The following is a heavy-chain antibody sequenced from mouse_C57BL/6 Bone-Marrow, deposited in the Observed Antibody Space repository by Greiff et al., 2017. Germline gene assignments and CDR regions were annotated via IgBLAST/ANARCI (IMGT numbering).Heavy chain of an antibody. V-gene: IGHV1-50*01. CDR1: GYTFTSYW. J-gene: IGHJ2*01. CDR2: IDPSDSYT. CDR3: ARKDYGNYLYFDY. Sequence: QVQLQQPGAELVKPGASVKLSCEASGYTFTSYWMQWVKQRPGQGLEWIGEIDPSDSYTNYNQKFKGKATLTVDTSSSTAYMQLSSLTSEDSAVYYCARKDYGNYLYFDYWGQGTTLTVSS. D-gene: IGHD2-1*01.